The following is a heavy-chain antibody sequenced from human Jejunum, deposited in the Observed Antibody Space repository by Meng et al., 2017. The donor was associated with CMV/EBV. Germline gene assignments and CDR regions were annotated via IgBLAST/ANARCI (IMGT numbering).Heavy chain of an antibody. Sequence: VSGGSITNYYWSWIRQTPGKGLEWIGYIYYTGSTNYNPSLKSRVTISVDTSKNQFSLKLSSVTAADTAVYYCARDNVVHYYYGLDVWGQGTTVTVSS. CDR1: GGSITNYY. J-gene: IGHJ6*02. V-gene: IGHV4-59*01. CDR3: ARDNVVHYYYGLDV. D-gene: IGHD2-21*01. CDR2: IYYTGST.